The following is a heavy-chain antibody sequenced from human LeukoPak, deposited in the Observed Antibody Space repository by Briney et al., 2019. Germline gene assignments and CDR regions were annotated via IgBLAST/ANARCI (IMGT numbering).Heavy chain of an antibody. CDR1: GFTFSVSW. D-gene: IGHD6-19*01. V-gene: IGHV3-7*01. CDR2: IKEDGTVK. Sequence: GGSLRLACAASGFTFSVSWMSWVGHAPEKGREWVANIKEDGTVKNYVASVKCALTSCRDNAKKSLFLQMNSLRAEDTGVYYCVKDSGWYTVDFWGQGTLVTVSS. CDR3: VKDSGWYTVDF. J-gene: IGHJ4*02.